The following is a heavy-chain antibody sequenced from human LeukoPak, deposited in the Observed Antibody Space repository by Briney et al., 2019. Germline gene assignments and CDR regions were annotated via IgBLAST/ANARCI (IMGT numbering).Heavy chain of an antibody. CDR3: ARGYSSSWYDY. V-gene: IGHV1-46*01. CDR2: INPSGGSA. Sequence: ASVKVSCKVSGYTLTELSMHWVRQAPGQGLEWMGIINPSGGSASYAQKFQGRVTMTRDTSTSTVYMELSSLRSEDTAVYYCARGYSSSWYDYWGQGTLVTVSS. D-gene: IGHD6-13*01. CDR1: GYTLTELS. J-gene: IGHJ4*02.